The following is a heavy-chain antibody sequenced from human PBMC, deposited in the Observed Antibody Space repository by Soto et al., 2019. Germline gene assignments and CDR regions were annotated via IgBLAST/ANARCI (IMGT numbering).Heavy chain of an antibody. CDR2: INPNSGGT. V-gene: IGHV1-2*02. D-gene: IGHD3-22*01. CDR3: ARGITMIVVAPLSH. Sequence: ASVKVSCKASGYTFTGYYMHWVRQAPGQGLEWMGWINPNSGGTNYAQKFQGRVTMTRDTSISTAYMQLSRLRSDDTAVYYCARGITMIVVAPLSHCGRGSLVTVSS. CDR1: GYTFTGYY. J-gene: IGHJ4*02.